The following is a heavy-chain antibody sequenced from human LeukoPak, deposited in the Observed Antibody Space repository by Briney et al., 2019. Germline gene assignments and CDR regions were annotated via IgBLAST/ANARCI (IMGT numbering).Heavy chain of an antibody. D-gene: IGHD7-27*01. Sequence: GGSLRLSCAASGITFSSYAMHWVRQAPGKGLDWVSTISDSGVNTHYADSVKGRFTISRDNSKNTLYLQMNSLKIEDTAVYYCSALWGFAFDIWGQGTVVTVS. CDR1: GITFSSYA. V-gene: IGHV3-23*01. CDR3: SALWGFAFDI. J-gene: IGHJ3*02. CDR2: ISDSGVNT.